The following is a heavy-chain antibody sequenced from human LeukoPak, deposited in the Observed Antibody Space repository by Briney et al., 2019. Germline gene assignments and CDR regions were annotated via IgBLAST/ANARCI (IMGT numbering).Heavy chain of an antibody. J-gene: IGHJ2*01. D-gene: IGHD6-19*01. CDR3: ARDAGIAVAGTRGWYFDL. CDR2: INPSGGST. Sequence: GASVKVSCKASGYTFTSYYMHWVRQAPGQGLEWMGIINPSGGSTSYAQKFQGRVTMTRDTSTSTVYMELSSLRSEDTAVYYCARDAGIAVAGTRGWYFDLWGRGTLVTVSS. V-gene: IGHV1-46*01. CDR1: GYTFTSYY.